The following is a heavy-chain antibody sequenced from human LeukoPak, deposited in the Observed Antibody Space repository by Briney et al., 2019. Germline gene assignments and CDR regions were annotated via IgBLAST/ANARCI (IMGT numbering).Heavy chain of an antibody. CDR3: GGNGYRVRVDY. V-gene: IGHV3-53*01. CDR1: GFTVSSNY. D-gene: IGHD3-3*01. CDR2: IYSGGST. J-gene: IGHJ4*02. Sequence: GGSLRLSCAASGFTVSSNYMSWVRQAPGKGLEWVSVIYSGGSTYYADSVKGRFTISRDNSKNTLYLQMNSLRAEDTAVYYCGGNGYRVRVDYWGQGTLVTVSS.